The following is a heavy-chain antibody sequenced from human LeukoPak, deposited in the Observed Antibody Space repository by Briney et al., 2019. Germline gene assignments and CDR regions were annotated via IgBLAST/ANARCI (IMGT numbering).Heavy chain of an antibody. D-gene: IGHD6-19*01. J-gene: IGHJ4*02. CDR3: ARHSGYSSGWYSRMANFDY. Sequence: SETLSLTCTVSGGSISSSSYYWGWIRQPPGKGLEWIGTIYYSGRTYYNPSLKSRVTISVDTSKNQFSLKLSSVTAADAAVYYCARHSGYSSGWYSRMANFDYWGQGTLVTVSS. CDR2: IYYSGRT. CDR1: GGSISSSSYY. V-gene: IGHV4-39*01.